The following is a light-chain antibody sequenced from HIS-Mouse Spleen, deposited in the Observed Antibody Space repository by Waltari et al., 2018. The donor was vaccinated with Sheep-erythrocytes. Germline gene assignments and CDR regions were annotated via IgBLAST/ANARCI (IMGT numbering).Light chain of an antibody. CDR2: EDS. Sequence: SYELTQPPSVSVSPGQTARITCSGDALPKKYADWYPQKSGQAPVLVIYEDSKRPSGIPERFSGSSSGTMATLTISGAQVEDEADYYCYSTDSSGNHRVFGTGTKVTVL. V-gene: IGLV3-10*01. CDR3: YSTDSSGNHRV. CDR1: ALPKKY. J-gene: IGLJ1*01.